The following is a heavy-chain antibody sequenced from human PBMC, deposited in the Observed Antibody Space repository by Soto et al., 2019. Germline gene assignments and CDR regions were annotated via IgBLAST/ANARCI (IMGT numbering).Heavy chain of an antibody. CDR3: ATWQGSLNFHY. CDR2: IWDDGRRK. Sequence: ESVGGVVQPGRSLRLSCAASGFTFSLYGMHWVRQAPGKGLEWVAAIWDDGRRKDYADSVKDRLFISRDNSKNTLYLQSDSLRPEDTAVYYCATWQGSLNFHYWGQGTLVTVSS. V-gene: IGHV3-33*01. J-gene: IGHJ4*02. CDR1: GFTFSLYG.